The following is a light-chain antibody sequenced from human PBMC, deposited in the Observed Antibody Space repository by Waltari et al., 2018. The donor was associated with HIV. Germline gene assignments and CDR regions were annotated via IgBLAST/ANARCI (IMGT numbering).Light chain of an antibody. J-gene: IGKJ2*01. CDR3: QQYHNWPYT. V-gene: IGKV3-15*01. CDR1: QSVNTN. Sequence: EIVMRQSPATLSVSPGERATLSCRASQSVNTNLAWYHQKPGQAPRLLIYGASTRATGIPGRLSGSGSGTEFTLTISSLQSEDLAVYYCQQYHNWPYTFGQGTKLEIK. CDR2: GAS.